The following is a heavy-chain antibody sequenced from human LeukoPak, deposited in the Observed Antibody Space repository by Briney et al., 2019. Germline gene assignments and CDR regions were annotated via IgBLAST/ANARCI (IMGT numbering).Heavy chain of an antibody. J-gene: IGHJ6*03. D-gene: IGHD4/OR15-4a*01. V-gene: IGHV4-38-2*01. CDR1: GHSISSGYY. CDR3: ARVASGASPYYYYMDV. CDR2: IYHSGST. Sequence: SETLSLTCAVSGHSISSGYYWGWIRQPPGKGLEWIGSIYHSGSTYYNPSLKSRVTISVDTSKNQFSLKLSSVTAADTAVYYCARVASGASPYYYYMDVWGKGTTVTVSS.